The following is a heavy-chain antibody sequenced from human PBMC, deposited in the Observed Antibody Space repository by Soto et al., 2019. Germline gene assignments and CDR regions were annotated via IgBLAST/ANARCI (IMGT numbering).Heavy chain of an antibody. CDR3: PRDDEGGSYWDLGC. CDR1: GFTFSNYI. Sequence: QVQLVESGGGVVQPGRSLRLSCAASGFTFSNYIMHWVRQAPGKGLEWVAIILHDGNNKYYADSVKGRFTISRDNSKNPLNPQMNKLRTEDTATYYCPRDDEGGSYWDLGCWGQGTLVTVSS. D-gene: IGHD3-10*01. J-gene: IGHJ4*02. CDR2: ILHDGNNK. V-gene: IGHV3-30-3*01.